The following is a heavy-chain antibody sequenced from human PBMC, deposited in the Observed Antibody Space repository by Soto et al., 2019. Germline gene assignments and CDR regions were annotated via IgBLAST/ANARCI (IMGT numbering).Heavy chain of an antibody. Sequence: LRLSCGVSGFNVMSYWMSWVRQAPGKGLEWVASIKEDGSEIYYLQSVRGRFTISRDSAGNALHLAMNYLSAEDTAVYFCARDIGFDYVNWGQGTLVTVSS. J-gene: IGHJ4*02. V-gene: IGHV3-7*01. CDR2: IKEDGSEI. CDR3: ARDIGFDYVN. D-gene: IGHD3-16*01. CDR1: GFNVMSYW.